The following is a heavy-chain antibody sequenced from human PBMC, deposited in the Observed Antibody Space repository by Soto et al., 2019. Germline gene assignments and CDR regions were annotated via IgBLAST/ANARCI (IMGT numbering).Heavy chain of an antibody. Sequence: SETLSLTCAGYGGSFSDYQWSWIRQPPGKGLEWIGEINHGGSTNYNPSLESRVTISVDTSKNQFSLNLNSVTAADTAVYYCASYCCCDYYSLSFGLDVWGQGTTVTVSS. CDR1: GGSFSDYQ. CDR2: INHGGST. J-gene: IGHJ6*02. CDR3: ASYCCCDYYSLSFGLDV. D-gene: IGHD2-21*02. V-gene: IGHV4-34*01.